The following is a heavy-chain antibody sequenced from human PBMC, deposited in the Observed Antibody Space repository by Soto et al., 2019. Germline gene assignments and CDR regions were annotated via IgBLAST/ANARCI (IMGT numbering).Heavy chain of an antibody. Sequence: QVQLVQSGAEVKKPGSSVKVSCKASGGTFSSYAISWVRQAPGQGLEWMGGIIPIFGTANYAQKFQGRVTSTGAEATSTGYMELRSLRAEGTAVDYCARPRGLELRVFDYWGQGTLVTVSS. V-gene: IGHV1-69*12. D-gene: IGHD1-7*01. CDR3: ARPRGLELRVFDY. CDR2: IIPIFGTA. CDR1: GGTFSSYA. J-gene: IGHJ4*02.